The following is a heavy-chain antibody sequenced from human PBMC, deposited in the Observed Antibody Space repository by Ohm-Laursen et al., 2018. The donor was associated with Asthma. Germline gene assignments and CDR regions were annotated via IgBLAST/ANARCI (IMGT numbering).Heavy chain of an antibody. J-gene: IGHJ4*01. Sequence: SETLSLTCTVSGGSISSSYYYWGWIRQPPGKGLEWIGSVYYSGNTYYSPSLKSRVTIFVDTSKNQFSLKLSSVTAADTAVYFCARQKADYHLGTGYYYFDSWGRGTLVSVSS. CDR2: VYYSGNT. D-gene: IGHD3-9*01. CDR1: GGSISSSYYY. V-gene: IGHV4-39*01. CDR3: ARQKADYHLGTGYYYFDS.